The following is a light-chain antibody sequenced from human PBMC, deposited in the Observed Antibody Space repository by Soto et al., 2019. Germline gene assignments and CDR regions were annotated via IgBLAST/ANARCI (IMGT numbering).Light chain of an antibody. J-gene: IGKJ2*01. Sequence: EVVLPQSPATLSLSPGERAALSCRASQSVGSFLAWYQQKPGQAPRLLIYDASNRATGIPARFSGSGSWTDFTLTIRALEPEEFAVYFCQQRNDWPTFGEGTKV. CDR1: QSVGSF. V-gene: IGKV3-11*01. CDR3: QQRNDWPT. CDR2: DAS.